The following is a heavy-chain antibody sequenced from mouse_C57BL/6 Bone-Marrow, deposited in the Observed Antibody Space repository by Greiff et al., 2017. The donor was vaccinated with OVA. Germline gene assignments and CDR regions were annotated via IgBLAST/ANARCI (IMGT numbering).Heavy chain of an antibody. CDR3: ARRWLPYYYAMDY. V-gene: IGHV1-59*01. D-gene: IGHD2-3*01. Sequence: VQLQQPGAELVRPGTSVKLSCKASGYTFTSYWMHWVKQRPGQGLEWIGVIDPSDSYTNYNQKFKGKATLTVDTSSSTAYMQLSSLTSEDSAVYYCARRWLPYYYAMDYWGQGTAVTVSS. J-gene: IGHJ4*01. CDR2: IDPSDSYT. CDR1: GYTFTSYW.